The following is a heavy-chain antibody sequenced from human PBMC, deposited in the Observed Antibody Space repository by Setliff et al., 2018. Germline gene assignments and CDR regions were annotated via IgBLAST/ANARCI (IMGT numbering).Heavy chain of an antibody. CDR1: GFTFSSYE. D-gene: IGHD7-27*01. CDR2: ISSSGSTI. Sequence: GGSLRLSCAASGFTFSSYEMNWVRQAPGKGLEWVSYISSSGSTIYYADSVKGRFTISRDNAKKSLYLQMNSLRAEDTAVYYCARDRRPFNWGGNDAFDIWGQGMLVTVSS. V-gene: IGHV3-48*03. J-gene: IGHJ3*02. CDR3: ARDRRPFNWGGNDAFDI.